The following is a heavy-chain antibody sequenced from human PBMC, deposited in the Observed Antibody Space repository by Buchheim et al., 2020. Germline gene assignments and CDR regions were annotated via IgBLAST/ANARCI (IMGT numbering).Heavy chain of an antibody. CDR1: GFTFSSYG. J-gene: IGHJ6*02. CDR3: ARTYYDILTGYYAGMDV. Sequence: QVQLVESGGSVVQPGRSLRLSCAASGFTFSSYGMHWVRQAPGKGLEWVAVIRYDGSNKYYADSVKGRFTISRDNSKNTLYLQMNSLRAEDTAVYYCARTYYDILTGYYAGMDVWGQGTT. V-gene: IGHV3-33*01. CDR2: IRYDGSNK. D-gene: IGHD3-9*01.